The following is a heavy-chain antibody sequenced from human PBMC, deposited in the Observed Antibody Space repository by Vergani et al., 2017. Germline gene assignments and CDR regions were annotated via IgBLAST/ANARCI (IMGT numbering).Heavy chain of an antibody. CDR1: GGSISSYY. CDR2: IYTSGST. CDR3: ARDREGYYGSGSYYKFWFDP. V-gene: IGHV4-4*07. D-gene: IGHD3-10*01. J-gene: IGHJ5*02. Sequence: QVQLQESGPGLVKPSGTLSLTCAVSGGSISSYYWSWIRQPAGKGLEWIGRIYTSGSTNYNPSLKSRVTMSVDTSKNQFSLKLSSVTAADTAVYYCARDREGYYGSGSYYKFWFDPWGQGTLVTVSS.